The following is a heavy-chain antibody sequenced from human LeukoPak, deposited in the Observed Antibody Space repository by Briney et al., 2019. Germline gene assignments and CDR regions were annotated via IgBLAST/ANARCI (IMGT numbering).Heavy chain of an antibody. Sequence: GGTLRLSCAASGFTFSSYGMSWVRQAPGKGLEWVSAISGSDVSTYYADSMKGRFTISRDNSKNTLYLQMNSLRAEDTAVYYCARDNSVRDEAWWFNPWGQGTLVTVSS. J-gene: IGHJ5*02. D-gene: IGHD5-24*01. V-gene: IGHV3-23*01. CDR2: ISGSDVST. CDR3: ARDNSVRDEAWWFNP. CDR1: GFTFSSYG.